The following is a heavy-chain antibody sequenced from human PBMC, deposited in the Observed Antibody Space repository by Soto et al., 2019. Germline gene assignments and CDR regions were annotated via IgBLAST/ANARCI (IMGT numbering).Heavy chain of an antibody. Sequence: DSVKVSCKASGYTFTSYGISWVRQAPGQGLEWMGWISAYNVNTNYAQKLQDRVTMPTDTSTSTAYMELRSLRSDDTAVYCCARDRGNNDYWGQGTLVTVSS. D-gene: IGHD1-1*01. J-gene: IGHJ4*02. V-gene: IGHV1-18*01. CDR2: ISAYNVNT. CDR1: GYTFTSYG. CDR3: ARDRGNNDY.